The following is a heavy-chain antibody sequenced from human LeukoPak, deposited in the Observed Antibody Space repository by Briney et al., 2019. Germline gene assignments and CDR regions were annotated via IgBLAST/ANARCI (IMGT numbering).Heavy chain of an antibody. D-gene: IGHD3-22*01. J-gene: IGHJ4*02. CDR3: ASRYDSSGEFVDY. V-gene: IGHV1-69*01. CDR2: IIPIFGTA. Sequence: SVKVSCKASGGTFSSYAISWVRQAPGQGLEWMGGIIPIFGTANYAQKFQGRVTITADESTSTAYMELSSLRSEDTAVYYCASRYDSSGEFVDYWGREPWSPSPQ. CDR1: GGTFSSYA.